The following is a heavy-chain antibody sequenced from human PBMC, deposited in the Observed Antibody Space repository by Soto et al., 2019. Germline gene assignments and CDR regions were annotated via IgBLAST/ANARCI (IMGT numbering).Heavy chain of an antibody. CDR1: GGSFSSPPYS. CDR3: ARGTGAADFDS. D-gene: IGHD1-26*01. V-gene: IGHV4-30-2*01. Sequence: QVQLQESGSGLVRPSQTLSLTCVVSGGSFSSPPYSWNWFRQPPGKGLEWIGNMYPTGTTYYNTSLKSRVHMSLAMSNSQFSLSLNSVTAADTAVDFCARGTGAADFDSWGQGTLVTVSS. CDR2: MYPTGTT. J-gene: IGHJ4*02.